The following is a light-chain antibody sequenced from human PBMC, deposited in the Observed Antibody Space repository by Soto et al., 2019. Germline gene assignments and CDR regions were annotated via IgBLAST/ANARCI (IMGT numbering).Light chain of an antibody. CDR3: ETWDSNTLV. J-gene: IGLJ2*01. V-gene: IGLV4-60*03. Sequence: QAVVPQSYSASASLGSSGKLICTLSSGHSSYIIAWHQQQPGKAPRYLMKLEGSGSYNKGSGGPDRFSGSSSGADRYVTISHLQSEDEADYYCETWDSNTLVFGGGTELAVL. CDR1: SGHSSYI. CDR2: LEGSGSY.